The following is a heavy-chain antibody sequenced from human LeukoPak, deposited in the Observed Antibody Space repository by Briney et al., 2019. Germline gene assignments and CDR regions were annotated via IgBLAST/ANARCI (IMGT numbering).Heavy chain of an antibody. J-gene: IGHJ4*02. CDR1: GFTFSSYW. D-gene: IGHD4-17*01. CDR2: INSDGSST. Sequence: PGGALRLSCAASGFTFSSYWMHWVRQAPGKGLVWVSRINSDGSSTSYADSVKGRFTISRDNAKNTLYLQMNSLRAEDTAVYYCARVSPEGDYDYWGQGTLVTVSS. CDR3: ARVSPEGDYDY. V-gene: IGHV3-74*01.